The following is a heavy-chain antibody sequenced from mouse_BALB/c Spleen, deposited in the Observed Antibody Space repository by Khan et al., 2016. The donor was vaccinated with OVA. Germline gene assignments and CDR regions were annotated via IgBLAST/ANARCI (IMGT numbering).Heavy chain of an antibody. CDR2: INPSSGYT. CDR3: ARSGYSSLAY. J-gene: IGHJ3*01. Sequence: QVQLQQSGAELAKPGASVKMSCKASGYMFTSYWMNWVKQRPGQGLEWIGYINPSSGYTEYNQKFKDKATLTVDKSSSTAYMQLSSLTSEDSAVYYCARSGYSSLAYWGQGTLVTVSA. CDR1: GYMFTSYW. V-gene: IGHV1-7*01. D-gene: IGHD1-1*01.